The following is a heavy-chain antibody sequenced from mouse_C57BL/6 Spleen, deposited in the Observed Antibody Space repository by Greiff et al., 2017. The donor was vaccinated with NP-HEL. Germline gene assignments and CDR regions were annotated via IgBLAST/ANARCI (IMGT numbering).Heavy chain of an antibody. CDR2: IYPGSGST. Sequence: QVQLQQSGAELVKPGASVKMSCKASGYTFTSYWITWVKQRPGQGLEWIGDIYPGSGSTNYNEKFKSKATLTVDKSSSTAYMQLSSLTSEDSAVYYCARFDYDGDYWGQGTTLTVSS. D-gene: IGHD2-4*01. J-gene: IGHJ2*01. V-gene: IGHV1-55*01. CDR3: ARFDYDGDY. CDR1: GYTFTSYW.